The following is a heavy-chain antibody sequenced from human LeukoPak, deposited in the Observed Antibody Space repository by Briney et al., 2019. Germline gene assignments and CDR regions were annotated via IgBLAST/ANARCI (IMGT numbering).Heavy chain of an antibody. V-gene: IGHV1-8*01. Sequence: ASVKASCKASRYTFTSYDINWVREAAGQGLEWMGWMNPSTGRTGYAQKFQGRVTMTRDTSITTAYMELTSLTYEDTAVYYCARLAETPDYYSNGGYFYLGYWGQGTPVTVSS. CDR1: RYTFTSYD. CDR3: ARLAETPDYYSNGGYFYLGY. CDR2: MNPSTGRT. J-gene: IGHJ4*02. D-gene: IGHD3-22*01.